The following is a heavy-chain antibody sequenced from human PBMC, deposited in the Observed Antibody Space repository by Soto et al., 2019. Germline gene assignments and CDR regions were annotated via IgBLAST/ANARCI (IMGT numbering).Heavy chain of an antibody. J-gene: IGHJ4*02. D-gene: IGHD3-22*01. CDR1: GGTFSIYA. CDR3: ARRGYYDSSGYSPFDY. Sequence: PRASVKVSCKASGGTFSIYAISWVRQAPGQGLEWMGGIIPIFGTANYAQKFQGRVTITADESTSTAYMELSSLRSEDTAVYYCARRGYYDSSGYSPFDYWGQGTLVTVSS. CDR2: IIPIFGTA. V-gene: IGHV1-69*13.